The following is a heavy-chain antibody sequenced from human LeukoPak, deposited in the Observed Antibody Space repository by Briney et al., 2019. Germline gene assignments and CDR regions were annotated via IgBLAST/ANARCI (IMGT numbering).Heavy chain of an antibody. V-gene: IGHV4-39*07. CDR3: ARVYYGGKHFDY. Sequence: SETLSLTCTVFGGSISSSSYYWGWIRQPPGKGLEWIGSIYYSGSTYYNPSLKSRVTISVDTSKNQFSLKLSSVTAADTAVYYCARVYYGGKHFDYWGQGTLVTVSS. D-gene: IGHD4-23*01. CDR1: GGSISSSSYY. CDR2: IYYSGST. J-gene: IGHJ4*02.